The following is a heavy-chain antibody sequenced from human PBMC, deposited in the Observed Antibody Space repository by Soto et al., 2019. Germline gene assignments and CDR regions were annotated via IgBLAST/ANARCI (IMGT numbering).Heavy chain of an antibody. J-gene: IGHJ6*02. CDR2: LIPIFGTA. V-gene: IGHV1-69*01. CDR1: GGTFSSYA. CDR3: ARGPNYDSSGYYYAWYYDGMDV. D-gene: IGHD3-22*01. Sequence: QVQLVQSGAEVKKPGSSVKVSCKASGGTFSSYAISWVRQAPGQGLEWMGGLIPIFGTANYAQKFQGRVTITADESTSTAYMELSSLRSEDTAVYYCARGPNYDSSGYYYAWYYDGMDVWGQGTTVTGSS.